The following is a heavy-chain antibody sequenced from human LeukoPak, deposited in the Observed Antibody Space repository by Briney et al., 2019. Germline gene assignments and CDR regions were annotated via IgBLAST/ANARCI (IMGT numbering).Heavy chain of an antibody. CDR3: ARVSSWIHLWSL. CDR1: GFAVSSNY. V-gene: IGHV3-66*01. CDR2: INSGGAT. D-gene: IGHD5-18*01. Sequence: GGSLRLSCTASGFAVSSNYMSWVRQAPGKGLEWVALINSGGATYYADSVKGRFTISRDNSKNTVDFQLNSLRAEDTAVYYCARVSSWIHLWSLWGQGTLVTVSS. J-gene: IGHJ4*02.